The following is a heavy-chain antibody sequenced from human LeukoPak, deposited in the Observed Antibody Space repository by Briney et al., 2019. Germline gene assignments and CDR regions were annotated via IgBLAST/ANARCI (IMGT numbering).Heavy chain of an antibody. Sequence: GGSLRLSCAASGFTFSSYGMHWVRQAPGKGLEWVAFIRYDGSNKYYADSVKGRFTISRDNSKNTLYLQMNSLRAEDTAVYYCAKDLLRYQLPFDYWGQGTLVTVSS. J-gene: IGHJ4*02. V-gene: IGHV3-30*02. CDR1: GFTFSSYG. CDR2: IRYDGSNK. D-gene: IGHD2-2*01. CDR3: AKDLLRYQLPFDY.